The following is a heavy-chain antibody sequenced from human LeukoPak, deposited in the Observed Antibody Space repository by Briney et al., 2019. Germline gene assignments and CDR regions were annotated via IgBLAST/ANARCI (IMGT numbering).Heavy chain of an antibody. CDR1: GGSISSYY. D-gene: IGHD6-13*01. V-gene: IGHV4-59*01. Sequence: SETLSLTCTVSGGSISSYYWSWIRQPPGKGLEWIGYIYYSGTTNYNPSLKSRVTISVDTSKNQLSLKLSSATAADTAVYYCARGVYIAAAQYGYWGQGTLVTVSS. CDR2: IYYSGTT. CDR3: ARGVYIAAAQYGY. J-gene: IGHJ4*02.